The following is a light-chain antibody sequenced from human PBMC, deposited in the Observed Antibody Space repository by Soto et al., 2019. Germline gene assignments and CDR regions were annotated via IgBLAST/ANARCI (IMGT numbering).Light chain of an antibody. Sequence: TQSPATLSVSPGERATLSCRASQSVSSNLAWYQQKPGQAPRLLIYGASNRATGIPDRFSGSGSGTDFTLTISSLEPEDFAVYYCQQRSNWPRTFGPGTKVDIK. CDR1: QSVSSN. CDR3: QQRSNWPRT. J-gene: IGKJ1*01. V-gene: IGKV3-11*01. CDR2: GAS.